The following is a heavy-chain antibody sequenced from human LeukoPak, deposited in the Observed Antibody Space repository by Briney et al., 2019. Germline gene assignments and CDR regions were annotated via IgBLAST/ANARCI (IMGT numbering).Heavy chain of an antibody. CDR2: ISDSGGST. CDR3: ARRGVVIRVILVGFHKEAFYFDS. V-gene: IGHV3-23*01. J-gene: IGHJ4*02. Sequence: GGSLRLSCAVPGITFSNYGMSWVRQAPGKGLEWVAGISDSGGSTNYADSVKGRFTISRDNPKNTLYLQMNSLRAEDTAVYFCARRGVVIRVILVGFHKEAFYFDSWGQGALVTVSS. D-gene: IGHD3-22*01. CDR1: GITFSNYG.